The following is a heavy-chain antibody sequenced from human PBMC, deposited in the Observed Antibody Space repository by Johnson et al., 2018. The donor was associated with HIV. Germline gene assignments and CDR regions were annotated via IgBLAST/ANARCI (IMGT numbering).Heavy chain of an antibody. CDR3: GRDSTRRGGDHVGYDFDF. Sequence: VQLVESGGGLVQPGGSLRLSCVGSGFTITDYRMSWVRQGPGKGLEWVSGINWNGGSIGYADSVKGRFTISRDNAKKSLYLQMNSLRAEDTAVYYCGRDSTRRGGDHVGYDFDFWGRGTMVTVSS. CDR2: INWNGGSI. CDR1: GFTITDYR. J-gene: IGHJ3*01. D-gene: IGHD4-17*01. V-gene: IGHV3-20*04.